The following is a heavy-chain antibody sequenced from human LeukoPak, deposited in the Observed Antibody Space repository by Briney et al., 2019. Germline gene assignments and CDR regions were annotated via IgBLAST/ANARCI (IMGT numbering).Heavy chain of an antibody. D-gene: IGHD5-12*01. Sequence: ASVKVSCKASGYTFTGHYMHWVRQAPGQGLEWMGWINPNSGGTNYAQKFQGRVTMTRDTSISTAYMELSRLRSDDTAVYYCARDHVGWLRSNWFDPWGQGTLVTVSS. CDR2: INPNSGGT. V-gene: IGHV1-2*02. CDR3: ARDHVGWLRSNWFDP. CDR1: GYTFTGHY. J-gene: IGHJ5*02.